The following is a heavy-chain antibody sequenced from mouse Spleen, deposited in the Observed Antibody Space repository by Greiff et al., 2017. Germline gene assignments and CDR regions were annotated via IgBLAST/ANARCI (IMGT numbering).Heavy chain of an antibody. Sequence: VQLKESGPGLVKPSQSLSLTCSVTGYSITSGYYWNWIRQFPGNKLEWMGYISYDGSNNYNPSLKNRISITRDTSKNQFFLKLNSVTTEDTATYYCARWLLRYAMDYWGQGTSVTVSS. J-gene: IGHJ4*01. V-gene: IGHV3-6*01. CDR3: ARWLLRYAMDY. CDR1: GYSITSGYY. D-gene: IGHD2-3*01. CDR2: ISYDGSN.